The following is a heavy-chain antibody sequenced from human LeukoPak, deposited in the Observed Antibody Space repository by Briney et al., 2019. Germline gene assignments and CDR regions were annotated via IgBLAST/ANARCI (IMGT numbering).Heavy chain of an antibody. D-gene: IGHD1-26*01. CDR2: IYTSGST. CDR1: GGSINSYY. CDR3: ARDRAPTIVGATTYFDY. J-gene: IGHJ4*02. Sequence: SETLSLTCIVSGGSINSYYWSWIRQPAGKGLEWIGHIYTSGSTNYNPSLKSRVTMSVDTSKNQFSLKLSSVTAADTAVYYCARDRAPTIVGATTYFDYWGQGTLVTVSS. V-gene: IGHV4-4*07.